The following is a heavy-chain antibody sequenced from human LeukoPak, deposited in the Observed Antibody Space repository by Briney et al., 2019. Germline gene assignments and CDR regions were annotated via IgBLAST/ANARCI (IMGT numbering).Heavy chain of an antibody. Sequence: ASVKVSCKASGGTFSNYAISWVRQAPGQGLEWMGWISAYNGNTNYAQKLQGRVTMTTDTSTSTAYMELRSLRSDDTAVYYCARDSRYCSGGSCYQYYFDYWGQGTLVTVSS. CDR2: ISAYNGNT. D-gene: IGHD2-15*01. CDR1: GGTFSNYA. CDR3: ARDSRYCSGGSCYQYYFDY. V-gene: IGHV1-18*01. J-gene: IGHJ4*02.